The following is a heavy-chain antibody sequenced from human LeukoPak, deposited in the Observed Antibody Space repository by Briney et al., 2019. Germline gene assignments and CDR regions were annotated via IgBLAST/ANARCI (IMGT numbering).Heavy chain of an antibody. Sequence: SVKVSCKASGGTFYSYAINWVRQAPGQGLEWMGGSVPMFGTINFAPKFQGRVTVTADESTSTAYMELTSLKSEDTAVYYCARGTTVTTAVLVPNDAFDIWGQGTMVTVSS. CDR3: ARGTTVTTAVLVPNDAFDI. J-gene: IGHJ3*02. CDR2: SVPMFGTI. D-gene: IGHD4-17*01. V-gene: IGHV1-69*13. CDR1: GGTFYSYA.